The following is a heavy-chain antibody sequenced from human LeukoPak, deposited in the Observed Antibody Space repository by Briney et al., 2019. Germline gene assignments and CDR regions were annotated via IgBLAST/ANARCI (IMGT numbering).Heavy chain of an antibody. V-gene: IGHV4-34*01. Sequence: PSETLSLTCAVYGGSFSGYYWSWLRQPPGKGLEWIGEINHSGSTNYNPSLKSRVTISVDTSKNQFSLKLSSVTAADTAVYYCARGPTLYRYSGSYDYWGQGTLVTVSS. CDR3: ARGPTLYRYSGSYDY. CDR1: GGSFSGYY. J-gene: IGHJ4*02. D-gene: IGHD1-26*01. CDR2: INHSGST.